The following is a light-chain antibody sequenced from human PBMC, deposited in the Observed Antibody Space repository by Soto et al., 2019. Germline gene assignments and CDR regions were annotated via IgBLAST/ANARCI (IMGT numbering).Light chain of an antibody. J-gene: IGLJ2*01. Sequence: QSVLTQPASVSGSPGQSITISCIGTSSDVGGYNYVSWYQQHPGKAPKLMIYEVSNRPSGVSNRFSGSKSGTTASLTISGLQAEDEADHYCSSYTTSSTVVFGGGTQLTVL. CDR1: SSDVGGYNY. CDR2: EVS. CDR3: SSYTTSSTVV. V-gene: IGLV2-14*01.